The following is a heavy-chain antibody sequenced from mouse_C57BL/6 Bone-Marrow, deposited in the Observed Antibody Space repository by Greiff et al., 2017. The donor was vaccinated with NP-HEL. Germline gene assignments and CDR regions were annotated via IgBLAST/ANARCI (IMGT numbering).Heavy chain of an antibody. J-gene: IGHJ4*01. CDR1: GFSLTSYG. CDR2: IWSGGST. D-gene: IGHD2-2*01. Sequence: VKLVESGPGLVQPSQSLSITCTVSGFSLTSYGVHWVRQSPGKGLEWLGVIWSGGSTDYNAAFISRLSISKDNSKSQVFFKMNSLQADDTAIYYGARNRIYYGYYYAMDYWGQGTSVTVSS. V-gene: IGHV2-2*01. CDR3: ARNRIYYGYYYAMDY.